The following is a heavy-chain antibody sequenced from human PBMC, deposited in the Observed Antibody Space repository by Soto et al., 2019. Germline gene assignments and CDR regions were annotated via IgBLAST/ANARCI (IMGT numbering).Heavy chain of an antibody. V-gene: IGHV3-73*01. Sequence: GESLKISCAASGFTFSGSAMHWVRQASGKGLEWVGRIRSKANSYATAYAASVKGRFTISRDDSKNTAYLQMNSLKTEDTAVYYCTRHLAPQDYYDSSGYYSAWGQGTLVTVSS. CDR2: IRSKANSYAT. D-gene: IGHD3-22*01. CDR3: TRHLAPQDYYDSSGYYSA. CDR1: GFTFSGSA. J-gene: IGHJ5*02.